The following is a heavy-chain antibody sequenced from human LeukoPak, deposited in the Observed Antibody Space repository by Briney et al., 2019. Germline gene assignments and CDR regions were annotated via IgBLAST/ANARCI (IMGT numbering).Heavy chain of an antibody. CDR3: AKDRPHDSSGYLVY. CDR1: GFTFSSYG. D-gene: IGHD3-22*01. J-gene: IGHJ4*02. CDR2: ISYDGSNK. V-gene: IGHV3-30*18. Sequence: GGSLRLSCAASGFTFSSYGMHWVRQAPGKGLEWVAVISYDGSNKYYADSVKGRFTISRDNSKNTLYLQMNSLRAEDTAVYYCAKDRPHDSSGYLVYWGQGTLVTVSS.